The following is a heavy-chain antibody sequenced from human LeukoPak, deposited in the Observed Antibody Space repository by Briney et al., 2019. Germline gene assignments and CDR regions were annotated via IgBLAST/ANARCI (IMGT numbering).Heavy chain of an antibody. CDR3: ARLPADTYDSSGYYYP. Sequence: SETLSLTCAVYGGSFSGYYWSWIRQPPGKGLEWIGYIYYSGSTNYNPSLKSRVTISVDTSKNQFSLKLSSVTAADTAVYYCARLPADTYDSSGYYYPWGQGTLVTVSS. D-gene: IGHD3-22*01. J-gene: IGHJ5*02. V-gene: IGHV4-59*08. CDR2: IYYSGST. CDR1: GGSFSGYY.